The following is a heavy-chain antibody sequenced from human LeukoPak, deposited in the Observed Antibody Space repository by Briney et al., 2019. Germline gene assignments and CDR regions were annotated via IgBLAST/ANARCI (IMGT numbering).Heavy chain of an antibody. J-gene: IGHJ3*02. D-gene: IGHD3-22*01. CDR1: GFTFSRYG. CDR2: IWYDGSNK. V-gene: IGHV3-33*01. Sequence: HSAGSLRLSCAASGFTFSRYGMHWVRQAPGKGLEWVAVIWYDGSNKDYAESVKGRFTISRDNSKNTLHLQMNSLRAEDTAVYYCARDPPMYYYDEPGSRDAFDIWGQGTMVTVSS. CDR3: ARDPPMYYYDEPGSRDAFDI.